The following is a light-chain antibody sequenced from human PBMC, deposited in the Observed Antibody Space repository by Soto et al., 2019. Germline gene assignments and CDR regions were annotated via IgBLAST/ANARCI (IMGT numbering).Light chain of an antibody. CDR1: SSDVGDYNY. V-gene: IGLV2-14*01. CDR2: EVN. CDR3: ISYTGSSTSYV. Sequence: QSALTQPASVSGSPGQSITISCTGTSSDVGDYNYVSWYQQHPGKAPKLMIYEVNNRPSGVSNRFSDSKSGNTASLTISGLQAEDEADYYCISYTGSSTSYVFGSGTKLTVL. J-gene: IGLJ1*01.